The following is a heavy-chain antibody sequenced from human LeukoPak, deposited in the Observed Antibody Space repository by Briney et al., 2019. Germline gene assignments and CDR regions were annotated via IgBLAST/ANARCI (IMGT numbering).Heavy chain of an antibody. V-gene: IGHV3-74*03. J-gene: IGHJ4*02. CDR2: INSDGTTT. D-gene: IGHD5-12*01. Sequence: PGGSLRLSCAASGFTFSSYWMHWVRQAPGQGLVWVSRINSDGTTTTYADSVKGRFTISRDNTKNTVYLQMNSLRAEDTALYYCAKSILASSSGYHRLFDYWGQGSLVTVSS. CDR3: AKSILASSSGYHRLFDY. CDR1: GFTFSSYW.